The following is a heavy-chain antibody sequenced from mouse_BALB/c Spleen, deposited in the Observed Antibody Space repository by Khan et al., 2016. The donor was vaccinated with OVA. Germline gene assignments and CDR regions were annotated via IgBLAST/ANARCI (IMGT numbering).Heavy chain of an antibody. D-gene: IGHD2-4*01. CDR2: IYPGNSDT. J-gene: IGHJ2*01. CDR3: TRSFDSYYFDY. V-gene: IGHV1-5*01. CDR1: GYSFTSYW. Sequence: VQLQQSGTVLARPGASVKMSCKASGYSFTSYWMHWVKQRPGQGLKWIGAIYPGNSDTRYNQKFKGKAKLTAVTSASTAYMELSSLTNEDSAVYYCTRSFDSYYFDYWGQGTTLTVSS.